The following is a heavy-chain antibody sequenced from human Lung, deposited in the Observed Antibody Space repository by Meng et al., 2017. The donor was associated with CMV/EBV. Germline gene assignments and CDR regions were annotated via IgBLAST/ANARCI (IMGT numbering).Heavy chain of an antibody. Sequence: SCATSGFTFSSYSMNWVRQAPGKGLEWVSFISSTSRYIFYADSVKGRFTISRDNAKNSVYIQMNSLRVEDTAVYYCAGAFRGGYYTNDYWGQGTLVTVSS. CDR3: AGAFRGGYYTNDY. V-gene: IGHV3-21*01. CDR1: GFTFSSYS. D-gene: IGHD3-3*01. CDR2: ISSTSRYI. J-gene: IGHJ4*02.